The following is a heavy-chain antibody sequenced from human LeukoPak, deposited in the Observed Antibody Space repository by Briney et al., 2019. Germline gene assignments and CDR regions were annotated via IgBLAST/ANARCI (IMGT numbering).Heavy chain of an antibody. CDR1: GGTFSSYA. D-gene: IGHD2-2*02. Sequence: ASAKVSCKASGGTFSSYAISWVRQAPGQGLEWMGGIIPIFGTANYAQKFQGRVTITTDESTSTAYMELSSLRSEDTAVYYCASGSLYCSSTSCYTEGNYYYYYYMDVWGKGTTVTVSS. CDR2: IIPIFGTA. V-gene: IGHV1-69*05. CDR3: ASGSLYCSSTSCYTEGNYYYYYYMDV. J-gene: IGHJ6*03.